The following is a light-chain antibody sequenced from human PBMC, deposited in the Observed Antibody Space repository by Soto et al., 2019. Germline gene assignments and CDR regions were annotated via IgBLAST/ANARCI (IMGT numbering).Light chain of an antibody. J-gene: IGKJ1*01. CDR2: AAS. V-gene: IGKV1-9*01. CDR1: QGIDSS. CDR3: QQLHDYPIT. Sequence: ILLTQSPSSLSASVGDRVTITCRASQGIDSSFAWHQEKPGKAPKLLIYAASSLQSGVPSRFSGSGSGTDFTLTISSLQPEDFATYYCQQLHDYPITFGQGTKVDIK.